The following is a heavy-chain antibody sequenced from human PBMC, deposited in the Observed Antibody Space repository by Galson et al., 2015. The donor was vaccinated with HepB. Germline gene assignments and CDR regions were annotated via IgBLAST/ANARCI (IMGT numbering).Heavy chain of an antibody. V-gene: IGHV3-11*01. CDR3: ATVVMAAHYDMDV. Sequence: SLRLSCAASGFTFSDYYMSWIRQAPGKGLEWVSYISSGGSTISYADSVKGRFTISRDNAKNSLYLQMNSLRAEDTAVYYCATVVMAAHYDMDVWGQGTTATVSS. J-gene: IGHJ6*02. D-gene: IGHD3-22*01. CDR1: GFTFSDYY. CDR2: ISSGGSTI.